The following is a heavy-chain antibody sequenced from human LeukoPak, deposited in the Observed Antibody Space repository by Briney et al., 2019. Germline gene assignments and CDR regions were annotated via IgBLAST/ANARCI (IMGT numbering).Heavy chain of an antibody. CDR3: AKLVGAYALDY. J-gene: IGHJ4*02. V-gene: IGHV3-15*01. D-gene: IGHD2-21*01. CDR2: IKSKTDGGTT. CDR1: GFTFSNAW. Sequence: PGGSLRLSCAASGFTFSNAWMSWVRQAPGKGLEWVGRIKSKTDGGTTDYAAPVKGRFTISRDDSKNTVYLQMNSLRAEDTAVYYCAKLVGAYALDYWGQGTLVTVSS.